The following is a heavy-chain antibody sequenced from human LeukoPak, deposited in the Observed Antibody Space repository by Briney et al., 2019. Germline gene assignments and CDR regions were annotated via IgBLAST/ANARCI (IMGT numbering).Heavy chain of an antibody. CDR1: GFTFSSYA. Sequence: GGSLRLSCAASGFTFSSYAMHWVRQAPGKGLEWVAVISYDGSNKYYADSVKGRFTISRDNSKNTLYLQMNSLRAEDTAVYYCARSPHGGTWYFDLWGRGTLVTVSS. CDR3: ARSPHGGTWYFDL. J-gene: IGHJ2*01. V-gene: IGHV3-30*04. D-gene: IGHD4-23*01. CDR2: ISYDGSNK.